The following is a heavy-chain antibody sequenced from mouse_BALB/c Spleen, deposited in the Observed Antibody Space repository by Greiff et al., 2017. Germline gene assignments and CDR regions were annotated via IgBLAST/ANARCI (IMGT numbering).Heavy chain of an antibody. J-gene: IGHJ3*01. CDR3: ASDYDYAWFAY. CDR1: GFNIKDTY. D-gene: IGHD2-4*01. V-gene: IGHV14-3*02. Sequence: EVQLQQSGAELVKPGASVKLSCTASGFNIKDTYMHWVKQRPEQGLEWIGRIDPANGNTKYDPKFQGKATITADTSSNTAYLQLSSLTSEDTAVYYCASDYDYAWFAYWGQGTLVTVSA. CDR2: IDPANGNT.